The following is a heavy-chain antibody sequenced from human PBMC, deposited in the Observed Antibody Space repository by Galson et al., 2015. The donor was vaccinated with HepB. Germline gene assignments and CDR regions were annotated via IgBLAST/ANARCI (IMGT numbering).Heavy chain of an antibody. CDR3: ARLRGSQRPDAFDI. CDR1: GFTFSSYS. Sequence: SLRLSCAASGFTFSSYSMNWVRQAPGKGLEWVSYISNSASTIYYADSLKGRFTISRDNAKSLLYLQINSLKDEDTAVYYCARLRGSQRPDAFDIWGQGTMVTVSS. CDR2: ISNSASTI. J-gene: IGHJ3*02. D-gene: IGHD3-10*01. V-gene: IGHV3-48*02.